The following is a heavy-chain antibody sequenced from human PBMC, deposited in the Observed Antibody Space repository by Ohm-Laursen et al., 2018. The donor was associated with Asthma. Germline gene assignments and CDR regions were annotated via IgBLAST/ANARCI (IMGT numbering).Heavy chain of an antibody. CDR2: ISYDGSNK. D-gene: IGHD5-18*01. V-gene: IGHV3-30*18. J-gene: IGHJ4*02. CDR1: GFTFSSYG. Sequence: SLRLSCAASGFTFSSYGMHWVRQAPGKGLEWVAVISYDGSNKYYADSVKGRFTISRDNSKNTLYLQMNSLRAEDTAVYYCAKEKGRRGYSYGPFDYWGQGTLVTVSS. CDR3: AKEKGRRGYSYGPFDY.